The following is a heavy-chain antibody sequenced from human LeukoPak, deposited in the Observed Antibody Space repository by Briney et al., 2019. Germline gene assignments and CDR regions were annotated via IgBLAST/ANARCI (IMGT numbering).Heavy chain of an antibody. D-gene: IGHD4-17*01. CDR2: INPNSGGT. J-gene: IGHJ6*02. CDR1: GYTFTGYY. CDR3: AKDIRATVPYTVDV. V-gene: IGHV1-2*02. Sequence: ASVKVSCKASGYTFTGYYMHWVRQAPGQGLEWMGWINPNSGGTNYAQKFQGRVTMTRDTSISTAYMELSRLRSDDTALYYCAKDIRATVPYTVDVWGQGTTVTVSS.